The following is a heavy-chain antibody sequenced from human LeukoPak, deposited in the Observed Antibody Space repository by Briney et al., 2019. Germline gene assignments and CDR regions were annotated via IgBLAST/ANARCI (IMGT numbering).Heavy chain of an antibody. V-gene: IGHV4-39*01. CDR3: ARHQENYYYGMDV. CDR1: GGSISSSSYY. J-gene: IGHJ6*02. Sequence: SETLSLTCNVSGGSISSSSYYWGWIRQPPGKEPEWIGSVYYSRSTYYTPSLKGRVTISVDTSKNQFSLKLSSVTAADTAVYYCARHQENYYYGMDVWGQGTSVTVSS. CDR2: VYYSRST.